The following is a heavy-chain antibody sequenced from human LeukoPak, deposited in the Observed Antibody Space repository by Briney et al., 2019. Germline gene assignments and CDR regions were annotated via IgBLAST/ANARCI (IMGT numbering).Heavy chain of an antibody. J-gene: IGHJ4*02. V-gene: IGHV3-21*01. CDR3: ARGRGAYYYFGY. D-gene: IGHD3-16*01. Sequence: GGSLRLSCAASGFTFSSYSMNWVRQAPGKGLEWVSSISSSSSYIYYADSVKGRFTISRDNAKNSLYLQMNSLRAEDTAIYYCARGRGAYYYFGYWGQGTLVTVSS. CDR2: ISSSSSYI. CDR1: GFTFSSYS.